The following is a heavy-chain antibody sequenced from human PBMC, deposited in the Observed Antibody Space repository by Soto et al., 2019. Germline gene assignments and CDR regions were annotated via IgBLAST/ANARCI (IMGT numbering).Heavy chain of an antibody. CDR1: GYTLTELA. V-gene: IGHV1-24*01. CDR2: FDPEDGET. Sequence: GASVKVSCKVSGYTLTELAMHWVRQAPGKGLEWMGGFDPEDGETIYAQKFQGRVTMTEDTSTDTAYMELSSLRSEDTAVYYCATGSSTIVFGVAHYYYDGLAVSGQGTTDTVSA. J-gene: IGHJ6*01. D-gene: IGHD3-3*01. CDR3: ATGSSTIVFGVAHYYYDGLAV.